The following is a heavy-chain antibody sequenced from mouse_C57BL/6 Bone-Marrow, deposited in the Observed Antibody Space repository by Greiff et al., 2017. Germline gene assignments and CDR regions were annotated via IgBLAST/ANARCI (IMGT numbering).Heavy chain of an antibody. CDR2: IHPNSGST. Sequence: QVQLKQPGAELVKPGASVKLSCKASGYTFTSYWMHWVKQRPGQGLEWIGMIHPNSGSTNYNEKFKSKATLTVDKSSSKAYMQVSSLTSEDSAVYSSTHYYCSSDVWYFEFWGTGTTVTVSS. CDR3: THYYCSSDVWYFEF. D-gene: IGHD1-1*01. J-gene: IGHJ1*03. V-gene: IGHV1-64*01. CDR1: GYTFTSYW.